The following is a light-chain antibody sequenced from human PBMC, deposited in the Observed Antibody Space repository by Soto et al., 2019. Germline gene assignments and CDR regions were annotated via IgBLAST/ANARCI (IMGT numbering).Light chain of an antibody. Sequence: NFMLTQPHSVSVSPGKTVTISCTRSSGSIASNYVQWYQQRPGSAPTTVIYEDNHRPSGVPDRFSASIDSSSNSASLTISGLKTEDEADYYCQSYDSRNVVFGGGTKLTVL. CDR1: SGSIASNY. J-gene: IGLJ2*01. CDR2: EDN. CDR3: QSYDSRNVV. V-gene: IGLV6-57*04.